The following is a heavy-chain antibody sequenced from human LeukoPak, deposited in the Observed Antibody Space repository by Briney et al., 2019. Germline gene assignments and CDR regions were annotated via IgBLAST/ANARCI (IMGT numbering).Heavy chain of an antibody. CDR3: ARDQSGEWELLSGWRFDP. CDR1: GYSFSTHW. Sequence: ASVKVSCKASGYSFSTHWMHWVRQAPGQGLEWVGIINPSGGFTSYAQKLQGRVTVTRDMSTSTVYMELSNLRSEDTAVYYCARDQSGEWELLSGWRFDPWGQGTLVTVSS. D-gene: IGHD1-26*01. J-gene: IGHJ5*02. CDR2: INPSGGFT. V-gene: IGHV1-46*01.